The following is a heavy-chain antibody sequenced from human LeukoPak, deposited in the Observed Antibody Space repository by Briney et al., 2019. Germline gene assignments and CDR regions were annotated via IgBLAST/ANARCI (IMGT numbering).Heavy chain of an antibody. J-gene: IGHJ3*02. V-gene: IGHV1-2*02. CDR3: ARAHFAYPNTLVYYDFWSGSLVDI. D-gene: IGHD3-3*01. Sequence: ASVKVSCKASGYTFTGYYMHWVRQAPGQGLEWMGWINPNSGGTNYAQKFQGRVTMTRDTSISTAYMELSRLRSDDTAVYYCARAHFAYPNTLVYYDFWSGSLVDIWGQGTMVTVSS. CDR1: GYTFTGYY. CDR2: INPNSGGT.